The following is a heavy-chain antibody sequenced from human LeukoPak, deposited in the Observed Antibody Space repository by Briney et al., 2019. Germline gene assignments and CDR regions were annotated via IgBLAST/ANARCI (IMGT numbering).Heavy chain of an antibody. V-gene: IGHV3-21*01. CDR2: ISSSSTSF. Sequence: GRSLRLSCAASGFTFSSYAMHWVRQAPGKGLEWVSSISSSSTSFYYADSVKGRFTISRDNTKNSLYLQMNSLRAEDTAVYYCARDKYGDYAFDIWGQGTMVTVSS. CDR1: GFTFSSYA. CDR3: ARDKYGDYAFDI. D-gene: IGHD4-17*01. J-gene: IGHJ3*02.